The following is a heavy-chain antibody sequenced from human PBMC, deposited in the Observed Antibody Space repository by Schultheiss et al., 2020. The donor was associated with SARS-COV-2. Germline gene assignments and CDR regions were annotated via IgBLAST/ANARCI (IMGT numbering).Heavy chain of an antibody. CDR1: GGSISSGDYY. V-gene: IGHV4-30-4*01. CDR2: IYYSGST. CDR3: ASIFEYSSSSSAYYYYGMDV. J-gene: IGHJ6*02. Sequence: SQTLSLTCTVSGGSISSGDYYWSWIRQPPGKGLEWIGYIYYSGSTYYNPSLKSRLTISVDTSKNQFSLKLSSVTAADTAVYYCASIFEYSSSSSAYYYYGMDVWGQGTTVTVSS. D-gene: IGHD6-6*01.